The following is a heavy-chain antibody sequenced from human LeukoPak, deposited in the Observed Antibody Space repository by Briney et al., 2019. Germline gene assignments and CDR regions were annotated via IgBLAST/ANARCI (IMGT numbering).Heavy chain of an antibody. V-gene: IGHV4-34*01. CDR2: INHSGST. Sequence: SETLPLTCAVYGGSFSGYYWSWIRQPPGKGLEWIGEINHSGSTNYNPSLKSRVTISVDTSKNQFSLKLSSVTAADTAVYYCARGRRYSSGGYNWFDPSGHGTLGTVSS. CDR1: GGSFSGYY. J-gene: IGHJ5*02. D-gene: IGHD6-19*01. CDR3: ARGRRYSSGGYNWFDP.